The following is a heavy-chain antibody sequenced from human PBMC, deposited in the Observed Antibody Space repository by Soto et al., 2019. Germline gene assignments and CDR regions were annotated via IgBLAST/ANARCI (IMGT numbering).Heavy chain of an antibody. J-gene: IGHJ5*02. D-gene: IGHD3-16*02. CDR2: IFHRGTT. CDR3: ARLNTFGGVFVMKGGLGWFDP. CDR1: GGSISSGVYS. Sequence: QLQLQESGSGLVEPSETLSLTCAVSGGSISSGVYSWSWIRQQPGKGLEWIGYIFHRGTTYYNPSLKSRVTISLDRSKNHFSLNLSSVTAADTAVYYCARLNTFGGVFVMKGGLGWFDPWGQGTLVTVSS. V-gene: IGHV4-30-2*01.